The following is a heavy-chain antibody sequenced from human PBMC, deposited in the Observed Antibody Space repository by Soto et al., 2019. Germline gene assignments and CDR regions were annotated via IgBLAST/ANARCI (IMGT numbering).Heavy chain of an antibody. J-gene: IGHJ3*02. CDR2: ISSSSSYI. Sequence: GGSLRLCCAASGFSFSSASMTWARQAPGKGLEWVSSISSSSSYIYYADSVKGRFTISRDNAKNSLYLQMNSLRAEDTAVYYCARLYCCGGSCDSDHDVLDIRAQRTM. CDR3: ARLYCCGGSCDSDHDVLDI. V-gene: IGHV3-21*01. CDR1: GFSFSSAS. D-gene: IGHD2-15*01.